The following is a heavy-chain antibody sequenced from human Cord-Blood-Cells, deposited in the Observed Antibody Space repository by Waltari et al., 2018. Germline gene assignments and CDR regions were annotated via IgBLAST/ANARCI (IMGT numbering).Heavy chain of an antibody. CDR1: GFTFSSHW. CDR3: ASPLEGANYFDY. V-gene: IGHV3-7*05. D-gene: IGHD1-26*01. Sequence: EVQLVESGGGLVQPGGSLRLACAASGFTFSSHWMSWVRQAPGKGLEWVANIKQAGSEKYYVDSVKGRFTISRDNAKNSLYLQMSSLRAEDTAVYYCASPLEGANYFDYWGQGTLVTVSS. J-gene: IGHJ4*02. CDR2: IKQAGSEK.